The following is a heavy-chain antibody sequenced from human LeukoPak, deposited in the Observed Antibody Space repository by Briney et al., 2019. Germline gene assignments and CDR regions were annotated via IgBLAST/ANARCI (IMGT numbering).Heavy chain of an antibody. V-gene: IGHV4-4*07. CDR2: IYTSGST. J-gene: IGHJ2*01. CDR1: DGSISSYH. CDR3: TRDAGGGSYYVYFDL. Sequence: SETLSLTCTVSDGSISSYHWNWIRQPAGKGLEWIGHIYTSGSTNYNPSLKSRVTMSVDTSKNQFSLKLSSVTAADTAVYYCTRDAGGGSYYVYFDLWGRGTRVTVSS. D-gene: IGHD3-16*01.